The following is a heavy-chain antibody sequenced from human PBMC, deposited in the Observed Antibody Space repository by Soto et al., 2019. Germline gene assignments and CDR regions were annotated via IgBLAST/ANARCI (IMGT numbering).Heavy chain of an antibody. CDR3: ARAGVSYGLDF. CDR1: GFTFSNYW. V-gene: IGHV3-7*01. CDR2: INRHGSEK. Sequence: EVQLEESGGTLVQPGGSLRLSCAASGFTFSNYWMSWVRQAPGKGLERVANINRHGSEKYYGDSVRGRFTISRDNPKNSLYLQMTRLSVDDTALYYCARAGVSYGLDFWGQGTLVTVSS. J-gene: IGHJ4*02. D-gene: IGHD3-3*01.